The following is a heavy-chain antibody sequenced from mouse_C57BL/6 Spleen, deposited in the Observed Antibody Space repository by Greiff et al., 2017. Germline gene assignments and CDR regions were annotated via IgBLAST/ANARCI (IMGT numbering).Heavy chain of an antibody. J-gene: IGHJ4*01. D-gene: IGHD1-1*01. CDR3: ARSPNLLLRSYAMDY. V-gene: IGHV1-80*01. Sequence: VQRVESGAELVKPGASVKISCKASGYAFSSYWMNWVKQRPGKGLEWIGQIYPGDGDTNYNGKFKGKATLTADKSSSTAYMQLSSLTSEDSAVYFCARSPNLLLRSYAMDYWGQGTSVTVSS. CDR1: GYAFSSYW. CDR2: IYPGDGDT.